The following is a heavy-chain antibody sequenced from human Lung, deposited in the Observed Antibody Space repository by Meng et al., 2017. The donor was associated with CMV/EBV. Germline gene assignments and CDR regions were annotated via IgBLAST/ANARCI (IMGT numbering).Heavy chain of an antibody. Sequence: SGPTLVKPTQTLTLTCTFSGFSLSTAEMCVTWVRQPPGKALEWLALIDWDDDKYYSTSLRTRLTISKDTSKNQVVLTMTNMDPVDTTTYYCARIRGRICSGYEYYFYHGMDVWGQGTXVTVYS. CDR3: ARIRGRICSGYEYYFYHGMDV. CDR1: GFSLSTAEMC. CDR2: IDWDDDK. V-gene: IGHV2-70*18. J-gene: IGHJ6*02. D-gene: IGHD5-18*01.